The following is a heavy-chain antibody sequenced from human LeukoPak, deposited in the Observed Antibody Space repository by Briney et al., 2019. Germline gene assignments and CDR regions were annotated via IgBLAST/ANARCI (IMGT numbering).Heavy chain of an antibody. CDR3: ARQKVATGYYFDY. D-gene: IGHD5-12*01. CDR1: GGSFSGYY. CDR2: INHSGST. Sequence: PSETLSLTCAVYGGSFSGYYWSWIRQPPGKGLEWIGEINHSGSTNYNPSLKSRVTISVDTSKNQFSLKLSSVTAADTAVYYCARQKVATGYYFDYWGQGTLVTVSS. J-gene: IGHJ4*02. V-gene: IGHV4-34*01.